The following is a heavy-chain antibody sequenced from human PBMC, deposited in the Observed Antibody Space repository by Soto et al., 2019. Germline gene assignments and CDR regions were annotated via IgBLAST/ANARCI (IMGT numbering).Heavy chain of an antibody. CDR1: GGSISSGGYS. Sequence: QLQLQESGSGLVKPSQTLSLTCAVSGGSISSGGYSWSWIRQPPGKGLEWIGYIYHSGSTYYTPSPQSRVTIAVDRYKTQSSLKLSSVTAADTAVYYCARVPDRWGQGTLVTVSS. CDR3: ARVPDR. J-gene: IGHJ5*02. V-gene: IGHV4-30-2*01. D-gene: IGHD2-2*01. CDR2: IYHSGST.